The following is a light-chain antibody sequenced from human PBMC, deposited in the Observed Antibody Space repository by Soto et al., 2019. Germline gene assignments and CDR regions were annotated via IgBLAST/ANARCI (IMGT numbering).Light chain of an antibody. CDR3: HHYET. J-gene: IGKJ1*01. Sequence: EIVLTQSPGTLSLSPGDRATLSCRASQSVSRSYLGWYQQKPGQAPRLLMYGASIRAAGVPDRFSGSGSWTEFTLTISRLEHDDFTVYYCHHYETFGQGTKVDIK. V-gene: IGKV3-20*01. CDR2: GAS. CDR1: QSVSRSY.